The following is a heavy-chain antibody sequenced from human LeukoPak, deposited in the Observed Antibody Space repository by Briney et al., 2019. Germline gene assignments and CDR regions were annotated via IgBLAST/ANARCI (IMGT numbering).Heavy chain of an antibody. CDR2: IRSKTYGGTT. Sequence: PGGSLRLSCTISGFTFGDHAMTWVRQAPGKGLEWVGFIRSKTYGGTTEYAASVKGRFIISRDDSKSVAYLQMNSLKTEDTAMYYCTPYTFRFDYWDQGILVTVSS. D-gene: IGHD2/OR15-2a*01. J-gene: IGHJ4*02. CDR1: GFTFGDHA. V-gene: IGHV3-49*04. CDR3: TPYTFRFDY.